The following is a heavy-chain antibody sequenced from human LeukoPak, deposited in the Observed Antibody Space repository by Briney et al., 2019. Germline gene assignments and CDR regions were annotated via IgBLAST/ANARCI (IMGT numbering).Heavy chain of an antibody. CDR1: GYTFTSYG. Sequence: GASVTVSCKASGYTFTSYGISWVRQAPGQGLEWMGWISAYNGNTNYAQKLQGRVTMTTDTSTSTAHMELRSLRSDDTAVYYCARDVDYYGSGSNWFDPWGQGTLVTVSS. D-gene: IGHD3-10*01. CDR2: ISAYNGNT. CDR3: ARDVDYYGSGSNWFDP. J-gene: IGHJ5*02. V-gene: IGHV1-18*04.